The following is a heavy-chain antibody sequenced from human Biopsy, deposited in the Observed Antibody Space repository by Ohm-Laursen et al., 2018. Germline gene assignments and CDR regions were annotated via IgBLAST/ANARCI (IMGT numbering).Heavy chain of an antibody. CDR1: GLSLSTTGVG. Sequence: TQTLSLTSAFSGLSLSTTGVGVTWIRQPPGKALECLAVVFWDDDKRYSPSLQTKLPISKDTSNDQVVLTVNNVDPADTATYYCARTPILIVLAGLVYRHRRHLQGMDVWGQGIAVTVS. CDR3: ARTPILIVLAGLVYRHRRHLQGMDV. D-gene: IGHD2-15*01. CDR2: VFWDDDK. V-gene: IGHV2-5*02. J-gene: IGHJ6*02.